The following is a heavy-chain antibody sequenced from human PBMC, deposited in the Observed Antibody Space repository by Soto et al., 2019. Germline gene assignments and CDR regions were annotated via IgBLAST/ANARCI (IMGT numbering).Heavy chain of an antibody. D-gene: IGHD5-12*01. Sequence: SVKVSCKASGGTFSSYAISWVRQAPGQGLEWMGGIIPIFGTANYAQKFQGRVTITADESTSTAYMELSSLRSEDTAVYYCARDRGGYSGYEVGYFDYWGQGTLVTVSS. CDR2: IIPIFGTA. V-gene: IGHV1-69*13. CDR3: ARDRGGYSGYEVGYFDY. J-gene: IGHJ4*02. CDR1: GGTFSSYA.